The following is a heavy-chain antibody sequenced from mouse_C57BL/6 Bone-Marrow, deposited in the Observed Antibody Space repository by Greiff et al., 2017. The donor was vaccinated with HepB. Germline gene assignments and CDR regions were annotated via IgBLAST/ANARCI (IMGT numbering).Heavy chain of an antibody. J-gene: IGHJ2*01. D-gene: IGHD1-1*01. Sequence: QVQLQQSGAELVKPGASVKLSCKASGYTFTEYTIHWVKQRSGQGLEWIGWFYPGSGSIKYNEKFKDKATLTADKSSSTVYMELSRLTSEDSAVYFCARHEDPHYYGSSWFDYWGQGTTLTVSS. CDR3: ARHEDPHYYGSSWFDY. CDR2: FYPGSGSI. V-gene: IGHV1-62-2*01. CDR1: GYTFTEYT.